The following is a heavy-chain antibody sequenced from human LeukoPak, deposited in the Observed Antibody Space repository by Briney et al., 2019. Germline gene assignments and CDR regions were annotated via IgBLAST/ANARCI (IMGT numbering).Heavy chain of an antibody. J-gene: IGHJ6*02. D-gene: IGHD1-1*01. CDR1: GFTFSSYA. CDR3: AKERRRTTGTTDGMDV. Sequence: GGSLRLSCAASGFTFSSYAMSWVRQAPGKGLEWVSAISGSGGSTYYADSVKGRFTISRHNSKNTLYLQMNSLRAEDTAVYYCAKERRRTTGTTDGMDVWGQGTTVTVSS. V-gene: IGHV3-23*01. CDR2: ISGSGGST.